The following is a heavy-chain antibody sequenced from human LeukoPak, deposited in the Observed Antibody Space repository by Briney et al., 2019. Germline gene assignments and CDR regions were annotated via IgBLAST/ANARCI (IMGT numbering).Heavy chain of an antibody. J-gene: IGHJ6*02. CDR3: ARDKVPYGSGSQLVYYYGMDV. Sequence: ASVKVSCKASGYTFTSYYMHWVRQAPGQGLEWMGIINPSGGSTSYAQKFQGRVTVTRDTSTSTVYMELSSLRSEDTAVYYCARDKVPYGSGSQLVYYYGMDVWGQGTTVTVSS. V-gene: IGHV1-46*01. D-gene: IGHD3-10*01. CDR2: INPSGGST. CDR1: GYTFTSYY.